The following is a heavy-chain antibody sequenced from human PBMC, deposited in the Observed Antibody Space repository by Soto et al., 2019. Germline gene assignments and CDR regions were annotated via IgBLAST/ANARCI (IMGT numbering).Heavy chain of an antibody. V-gene: IGHV4-59*01. J-gene: IGHJ4*02. CDR2: IYYSGST. D-gene: IGHD1-26*01. Sequence: PSETLSLTYPVSGGSISSYYWSWIRQPPGKGLEWIGYIYYSGSTNYNPSLKSRVTISVDTSKNQFSLKLSSVTAADTAVYYCARGSPGDFDYWSQGTLVTVSS. CDR1: GGSISSYY. CDR3: ARGSPGDFDY.